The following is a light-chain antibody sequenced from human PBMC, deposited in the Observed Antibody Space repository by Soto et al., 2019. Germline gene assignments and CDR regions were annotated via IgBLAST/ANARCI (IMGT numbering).Light chain of an antibody. J-gene: IGLJ1*01. CDR1: TNDIGDYNY. Sequence: QSLLSQPASVSGSPGQSITTSCTGTTNDIGDYNYVSWYQXHPGKAPKLLIYEVXXRPSGVSNRFSGSKSGITASLTISGLQAEDEADYYCASYTSRLPKVFGTGNKVTVL. CDR3: ASYTSRLPKV. CDR2: EVX. V-gene: IGLV2-14*01.